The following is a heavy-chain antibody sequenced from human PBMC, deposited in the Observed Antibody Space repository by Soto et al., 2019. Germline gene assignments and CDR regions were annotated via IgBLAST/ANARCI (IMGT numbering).Heavy chain of an antibody. CDR2: INIGGNST. CDR1: GFTFSYYA. Sequence: EVQLLESGGGLVQPGGSLRLSCGVSGFTFSYYAMSWVRQAPGKGLEWVSAINIGGNSTYYADSVKGRFTISRDNSKNTLYLQMNSLRAEDTAVYYCAKLLVTQMPYYYYGLDVWGQGTTVTVSS. J-gene: IGHJ6*02. V-gene: IGHV3-23*05. CDR3: AKLLVTQMPYYYYGLDV. D-gene: IGHD2-21*02.